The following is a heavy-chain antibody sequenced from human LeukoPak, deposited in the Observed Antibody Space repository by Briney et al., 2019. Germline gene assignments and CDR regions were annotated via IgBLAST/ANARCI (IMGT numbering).Heavy chain of an antibody. V-gene: IGHV1-18*01. CDR2: ISAYNGNT. J-gene: IGHJ3*02. CDR3: ARDPATYYDFWSGWQSLGAFDI. CDR1: GYTFTSYG. D-gene: IGHD3-3*01. Sequence: ASVKVSCKASGYTFTSYGISWVRQAPGQGLEWMGWISAYNGNTNYAQKLQGRVTMTTDTSTSTAYMELRSLRSDDTAVYYCARDPATYYDFWSGWQSLGAFDIWGQGTMVTVSS.